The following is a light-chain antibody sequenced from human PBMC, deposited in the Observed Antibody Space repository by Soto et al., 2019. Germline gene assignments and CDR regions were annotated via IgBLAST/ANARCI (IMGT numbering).Light chain of an antibody. CDR1: QNIVKY. CDR2: TTF. V-gene: IGKV1-39*01. J-gene: IGKJ1*01. CDR3: HQSYSTPQT. Sequence: DIQITQSPSSLSASVIDRLVITCRASQNIVKYLNWYQQKPGKAPKLLIYTTFTLQSGVPSRFTGGGSGTDFTLTINSLQPEDFATYYCHQSYSTPQTFGQGTRWIS.